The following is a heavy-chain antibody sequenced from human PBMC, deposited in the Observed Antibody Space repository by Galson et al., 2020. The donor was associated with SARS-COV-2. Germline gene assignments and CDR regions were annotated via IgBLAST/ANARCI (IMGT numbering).Heavy chain of an antibody. J-gene: IGHJ4*02. CDR3: ARGSRDVTMILMIATSASYYFDF. CDR2: LNPTGSI. V-gene: IGHV4-34*01. CDR1: GGSFSGYY. Sequence: SQVSETLSLTCAVYGGSFSGYYWGWIRQPPGKGLEWIGELNPTGSINYNPSLTSRVTISKDTSKNQFSLRLRSVTAADTSMYFCARGSRDVTMILMIATSASYYFDFWGQGSLVTVSS. D-gene: IGHD3-22*01.